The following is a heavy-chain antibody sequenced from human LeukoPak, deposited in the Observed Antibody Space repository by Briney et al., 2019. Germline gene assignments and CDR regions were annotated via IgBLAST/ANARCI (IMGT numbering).Heavy chain of an antibody. J-gene: IGHJ6*03. D-gene: IGHD4-17*01. CDR3: ARETVENYMDV. V-gene: IGHV4-59*01. CDR2: IYYSGST. Sequence: SETLSLTCTVSGGSISSYYWSWIRQPPGKGLEWIEYIYYSGSTNYNPSLKSRVTISVDTSKNQFSLKLSSVTAADTAVYYCARETVENYMDVWGKGTTVTVSS. CDR1: GGSISSYY.